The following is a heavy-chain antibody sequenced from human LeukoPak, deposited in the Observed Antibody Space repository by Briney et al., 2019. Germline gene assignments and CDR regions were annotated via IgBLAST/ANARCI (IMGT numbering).Heavy chain of an antibody. V-gene: IGHV1-2*02. CDR3: ARDSNYYYYYYGMDV. CDR2: INPNSGGT. J-gene: IGHJ6*02. Sequence: GASVKVSCKASGYTFTCYYMHWVRQAPGQGLEWMGWINPNSGGTNYAQKFQGRVTMTRDTSISTAYMELSRLRSDDTAVYYCARDSNYYYYYYGMDVWGQGTTVTVSS. CDR1: GYTFTCYY. D-gene: IGHD3-3*02.